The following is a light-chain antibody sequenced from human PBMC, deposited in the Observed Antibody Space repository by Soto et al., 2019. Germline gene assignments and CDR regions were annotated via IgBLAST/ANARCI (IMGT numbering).Light chain of an antibody. Sequence: EMVVTQSPATLSMSPGGRATLSCRTSEGISRNLAWYQQKLGQAPRLLIYGASTRATGVPDRFTGSGSGTDFILTITSLQSEDFGIYYCQQYYHWPRTFGQGTKVDIK. J-gene: IGKJ1*01. CDR3: QQYYHWPRT. CDR2: GAS. CDR1: EGISRN. V-gene: IGKV3-15*01.